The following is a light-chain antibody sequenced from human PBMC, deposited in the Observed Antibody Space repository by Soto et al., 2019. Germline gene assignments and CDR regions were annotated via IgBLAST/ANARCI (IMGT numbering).Light chain of an antibody. CDR2: GAS. J-gene: IGKJ1*01. V-gene: IGKV3-15*01. Sequence: EIVMTQSPATRSASPGERATLSCRASQSVSSNLAWYQQRPGQAPRLLIYGASTRATGIPARFSGSGSGTEFTLTISSLQSEDFTVYYCQQYKNWPTFGQGTKVDIK. CDR1: QSVSSN. CDR3: QQYKNWPT.